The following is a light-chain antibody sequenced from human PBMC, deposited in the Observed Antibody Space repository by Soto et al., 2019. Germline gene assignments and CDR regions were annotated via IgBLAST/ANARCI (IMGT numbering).Light chain of an antibody. Sequence: IHMAHSPSTLSASLGDRVTITCRASQSISSWFAWYQQKPQKAPNLLIYKASSLESGVPSRFSGSVSGTEFTLPISSLQPDDFATYYXXQYNTYSTFGQGTRLEI. CDR1: QSISSW. CDR3: XQYNTYST. CDR2: KAS. V-gene: IGKV1-5*03. J-gene: IGKJ5*01.